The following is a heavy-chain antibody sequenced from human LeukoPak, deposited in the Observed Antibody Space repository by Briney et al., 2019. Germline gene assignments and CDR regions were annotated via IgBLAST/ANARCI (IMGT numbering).Heavy chain of an antibody. CDR3: ARRVAPYYDILTGYYLGTAYYFDY. CDR2: INHSGST. CDR1: GGSFSGYY. V-gene: IGHV4-34*01. D-gene: IGHD3-9*01. Sequence: SETLSLTCAVYGGSFSGYYWSWIRQPPGKGLEWIGEINHSGSTNYNPSLKSRATISVDTSKNQFSLKLSSVTAADTAVYYCARRVAPYYDILTGYYLGTAYYFDYWGQGTLVTVSS. J-gene: IGHJ4*02.